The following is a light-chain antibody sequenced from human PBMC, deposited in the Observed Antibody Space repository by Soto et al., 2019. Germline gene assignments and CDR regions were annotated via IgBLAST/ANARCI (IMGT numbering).Light chain of an antibody. Sequence: DIQMTQSPSSVSASVGDSGTMTCRASQGVSDWVAWYQQKPGEAPKLLIYGSSSLLSGVPSRFSGTRSGTDFTLTISSLQPEDFATYYCQQANSYPWTFGQGTKVDI. J-gene: IGKJ1*01. CDR3: QQANSYPWT. CDR1: QGVSDW. V-gene: IGKV1-12*01. CDR2: GSS.